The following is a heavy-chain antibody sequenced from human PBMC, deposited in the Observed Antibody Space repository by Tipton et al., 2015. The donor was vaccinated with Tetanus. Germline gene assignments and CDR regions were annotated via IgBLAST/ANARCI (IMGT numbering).Heavy chain of an antibody. Sequence: TLSLTCTVSGGSISSYYWSWIRQPPGKGLEWIGYIYYSGSTNYNPSLKSRVTISVDTSKNQFSLKLSPVTAADTAVYYCATYEMATISYWGQGTLVTVSS. CDR2: IYYSGST. V-gene: IGHV4-59*08. CDR1: GGSISSYY. J-gene: IGHJ4*02. CDR3: ATYEMATISY. D-gene: IGHD5-24*01.